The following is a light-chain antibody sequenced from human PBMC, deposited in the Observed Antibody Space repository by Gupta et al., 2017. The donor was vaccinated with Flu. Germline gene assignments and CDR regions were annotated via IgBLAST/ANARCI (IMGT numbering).Light chain of an antibody. CDR1: NADIGNNNL. Sequence: TNADIGNNNLVSCYQQRPGNVPKLIIYEVRKPPSDLPTRSACSKSGITTFRTIAGLQAEDEADYCCSSDADDSPVLFGGGTSLTVL. CDR3: SSDADDSPVL. V-gene: IGLV2-23*02. CDR2: EVR. J-gene: IGLJ3*02.